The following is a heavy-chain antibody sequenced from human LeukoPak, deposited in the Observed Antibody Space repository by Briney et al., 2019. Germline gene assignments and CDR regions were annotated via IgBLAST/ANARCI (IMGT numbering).Heavy chain of an antibody. D-gene: IGHD6-6*01. CDR3: ARGYSSSSYYYYGMDV. V-gene: IGHV4-39*07. CDR1: GGSISSSSYY. Sequence: SETLSLTCTVSGGSISSSSYYWGWIRQPPGKGLEWIGSIYYSGSTYYNPSLKSRVTISVDTSKNQFSLKLSSVTAADTAVCYCARGYSSSSYYYYGMDVWGQGTTVTVSS. J-gene: IGHJ6*02. CDR2: IYYSGST.